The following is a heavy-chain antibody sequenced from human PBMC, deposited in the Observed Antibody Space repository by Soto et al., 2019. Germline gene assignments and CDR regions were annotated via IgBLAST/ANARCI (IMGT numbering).Heavy chain of an antibody. D-gene: IGHD3-3*01. J-gene: IGHJ5*02. CDR3: AKVVGYYDFWSGYFNWFDP. CDR1: GFTFTDYA. Sequence: LRLSCAASGFTFTDYALSWVRQAPGKGLEWVATISGIGGSTYLADSVKGRLSISRDNSKNTVSLLMNSLRAEDTAVYYCAKVVGYYDFWSGYFNWFDPWGQGTLVTVSS. V-gene: IGHV3-23*01. CDR2: ISGIGGST.